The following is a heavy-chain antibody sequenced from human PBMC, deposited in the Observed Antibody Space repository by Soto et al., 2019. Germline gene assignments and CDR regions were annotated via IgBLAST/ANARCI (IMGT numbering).Heavy chain of an antibody. CDR2: SNGDGSST. V-gene: IGHV3-74*01. CDR3: SRETLWFGESPKS. Sequence: EVHLVESGGGSVQPGGSLRISCAASGFTFGSYWMDWVRQAPGKGLVWVSRSNGDGSSTTYADSVKGRFTISRDNAKNTLYLQINSLRVDDTAVYYCSRETLWFGESPKSGGQGTLVTVSS. D-gene: IGHD3-10*01. CDR1: GFTFGSYW. J-gene: IGHJ4*02.